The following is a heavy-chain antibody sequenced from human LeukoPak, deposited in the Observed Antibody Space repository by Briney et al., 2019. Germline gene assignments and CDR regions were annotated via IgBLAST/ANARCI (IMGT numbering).Heavy chain of an antibody. CDR1: GYSISSGYY. V-gene: IGHV4-38-2*02. Sequence: NPSETLSLTCAVSGYSISSGYYWGWIRQPPGKGLEWIGSIYHSGSTYYNPSLKSRVTISVDTSKNQFSLKLSSVTAADTAVYYCARESFKALAGYLDSWGQGSLVTVSS. CDR2: IYHSGST. J-gene: IGHJ4*02. D-gene: IGHD6-19*01. CDR3: ARESFKALAGYLDS.